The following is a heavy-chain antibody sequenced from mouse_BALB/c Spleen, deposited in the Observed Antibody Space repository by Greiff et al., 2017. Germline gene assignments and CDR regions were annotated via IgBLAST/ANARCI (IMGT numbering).Heavy chain of an antibody. CDR1: GFNIKDYY. CDR2: IDPENGDT. Sequence: VQLKQSGAELVRSGASVKLSCTASGFNIKDYYMHWVKQRPEQGLEWIGWIDPENGDTEYAPKFQGKATMTADTSSNTAYLQLSSLTSEDTAVYYCTPYGNYGSYWGQGTLVTVSA. CDR3: TPYGNYGSY. D-gene: IGHD2-1*01. J-gene: IGHJ3*01. V-gene: IGHV14-4*02.